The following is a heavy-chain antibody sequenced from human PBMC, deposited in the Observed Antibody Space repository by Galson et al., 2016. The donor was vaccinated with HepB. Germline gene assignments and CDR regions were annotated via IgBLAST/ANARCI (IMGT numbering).Heavy chain of an antibody. D-gene: IGHD3-16*01. CDR2: ISYDGVNT. Sequence: SLRLSCAASGFTFKNFAIHWVRQAPGKGLEWVSIISYDGVNTDYAHSVKGRFTLSRDNSKSTLYLQMNSLPLEDTATYFCVRAREGDFDLWGQGTLVTVSS. J-gene: IGHJ4*02. CDR1: GFTFKNFA. CDR3: VRAREGDFDL. V-gene: IGHV3-30-3*01.